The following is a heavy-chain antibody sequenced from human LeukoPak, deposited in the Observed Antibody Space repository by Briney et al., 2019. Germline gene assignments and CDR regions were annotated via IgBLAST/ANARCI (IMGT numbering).Heavy chain of an antibody. CDR1: GGTFSSYA. J-gene: IGHJ2*01. V-gene: IGHV1-69*05. D-gene: IGHD3-22*01. Sequence: SSVKVSFKASGGTFSSYAISWVRQAPGQGLEWMVRIIPIFGTANYAQKFQGRVTITTDESTSTAYMELSSLRSEDTAVYYCARGDYYDSSGLDLWGRGTLVTVSS. CDR2: IIPIFGTA. CDR3: ARGDYYDSSGLDL.